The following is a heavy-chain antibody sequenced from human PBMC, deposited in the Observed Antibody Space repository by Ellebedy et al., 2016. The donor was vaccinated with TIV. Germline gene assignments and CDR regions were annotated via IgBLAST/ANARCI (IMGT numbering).Heavy chain of an antibody. CDR1: GFTFTSSA. CDR3: AADGGSHRGDAFDI. CDR2: IVVGSGNT. Sequence: ASVKVSCKASGFTFTSSAMQWVRQARGQRLEWIGWIVVGSGNTNYAQKFQERVTITRDMSTSTAYMELSSLRSEDTAVYYCAADGGSHRGDAFDIWGQGTMVTVSS. V-gene: IGHV1-58*02. D-gene: IGHD1-26*01. J-gene: IGHJ3*02.